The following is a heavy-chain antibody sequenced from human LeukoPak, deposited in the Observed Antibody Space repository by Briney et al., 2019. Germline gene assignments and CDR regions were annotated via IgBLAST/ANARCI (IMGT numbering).Heavy chain of an antibody. D-gene: IGHD3-16*02. Sequence: PSETLSHTCTVSGASIRTYFWSWFRQPAGKGLEWIGRVHSNGDTYYNPSLESRVTVSMDTSKNQFALNLTSLTAADTAVYYCARDIGLAHWGQGTLVTVSS. CDR1: GASIRTYF. CDR3: ARDIGLAH. V-gene: IGHV4-4*07. CDR2: VHSNGDT. J-gene: IGHJ4*02.